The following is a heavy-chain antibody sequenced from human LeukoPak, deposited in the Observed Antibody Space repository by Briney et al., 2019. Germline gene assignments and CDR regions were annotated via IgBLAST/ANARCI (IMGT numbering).Heavy chain of an antibody. CDR2: ISWDGGYT. CDR1: GFTFDDYA. CDR3: AKSSTTGWYGSGDDY. J-gene: IGHJ4*02. V-gene: IGHV3-43D*03. Sequence: GGSLRLSCAASGFTFDDYAMHWVRQSPGKGLQWVSLISWDGGYTHYIDSVKGRFTISRDNSKNSLYLQMNSLRPDDTALYYCAKSSTTGWYGSGDDYWGQGTLVTVSS. D-gene: IGHD6-19*01.